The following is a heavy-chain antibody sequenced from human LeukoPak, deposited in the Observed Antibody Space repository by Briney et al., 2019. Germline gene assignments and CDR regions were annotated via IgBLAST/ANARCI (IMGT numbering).Heavy chain of an antibody. CDR1: GYTFTSYD. V-gene: IGHV1-8*01. Sequence: ASVKVSCKASGYTFTSYDINWVRQATGQGLEWMGWMNPNSGSTGYAQKFQGRVTMTRNTSISTAYMELGSLRSEDTAVYYCARSRSYSSPLYYYYYMDVWGKGTTVTVSS. D-gene: IGHD6-13*01. J-gene: IGHJ6*03. CDR2: MNPNSGST. CDR3: ARSRSYSSPLYYYYYMDV.